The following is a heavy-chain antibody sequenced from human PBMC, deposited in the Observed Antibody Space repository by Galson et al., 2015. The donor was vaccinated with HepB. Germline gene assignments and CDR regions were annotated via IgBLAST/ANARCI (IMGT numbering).Heavy chain of an antibody. J-gene: IGHJ4*02. D-gene: IGHD3-9*01. Sequence: SVKVSCKASGGTLNNFAISWVRQAPGQGLEWMGGISPIFGTANYARKFQGRVTITADDSTRTAYMELSSLRSEDTAVYYCARAMYYDLLTEFDYWGQGTLVTVSS. CDR2: ISPIFGTA. V-gene: IGHV1-69*13. CDR1: GGTLNNFA. CDR3: ARAMYYDLLTEFDY.